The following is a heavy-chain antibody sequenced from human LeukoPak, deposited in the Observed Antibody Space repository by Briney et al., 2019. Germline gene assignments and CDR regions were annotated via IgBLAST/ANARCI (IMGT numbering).Heavy chain of an antibody. CDR2: INSGSSYI. J-gene: IGHJ4*02. Sequence: GGSLRLSCAASGFTFSDYYMSWVRQAPGKGLEWLSFINSGSSYIKYADSVKGRFIISRDNDKSSVYLQMDGLRAEDTAVYYCAKDLGGSGSFSSEVCWGQGVLVTVSS. CDR3: AKDLGGSGSFSSEVC. V-gene: IGHV3-11*05. CDR1: GFTFSDYY. D-gene: IGHD3-10*01.